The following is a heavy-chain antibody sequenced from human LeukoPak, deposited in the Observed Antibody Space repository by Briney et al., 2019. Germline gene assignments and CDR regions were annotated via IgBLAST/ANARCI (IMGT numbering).Heavy chain of an antibody. Sequence: SETLSLTCTVSGGSMSSNYWSWIRLPPGKGLGWIGYIYYSGSTDYNPSLKSRVSISVATSKNQFSLSLGSVTAADTAVYYCARHGGISSGAFDIWGQGTMVTVSS. CDR3: ARHGGISSGAFDI. V-gene: IGHV4-59*08. CDR1: GGSMSSNY. CDR2: IYYSGST. D-gene: IGHD6-19*01. J-gene: IGHJ3*02.